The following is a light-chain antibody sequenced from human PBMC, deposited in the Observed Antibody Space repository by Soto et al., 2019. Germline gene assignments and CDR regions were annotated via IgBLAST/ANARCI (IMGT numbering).Light chain of an antibody. J-gene: IGKJ1*01. Sequence: ETVMTQSPATLSVSPGERATLSCRASQSVSDKLAWYQHKPGQALRLLIYGASTRATGIPARFSGSGSGTDFTLTISSLEPEDFAVYYCQQRSNWPWTFGQGTKVDIK. CDR1: QSVSDK. CDR2: GAS. CDR3: QQRSNWPWT. V-gene: IGKV3-15*01.